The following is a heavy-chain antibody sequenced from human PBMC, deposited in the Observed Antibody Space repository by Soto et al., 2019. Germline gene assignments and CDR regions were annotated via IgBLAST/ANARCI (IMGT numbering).Heavy chain of an antibody. D-gene: IGHD6-6*01. CDR1: GFTFSTYW. V-gene: IGHV3-7*03. CDR2: IKQDGSEK. Sequence: GGSLRLSCAASGFTFSTYWMSWVRRAPGKGLEWVANIKQDGSEKYYVDSVKGRFTISRDNAKNSLYLQMNSLRAEDTAVYYCARGMQLGTYYYGMDVWGQGTTVTVSS. J-gene: IGHJ6*02. CDR3: ARGMQLGTYYYGMDV.